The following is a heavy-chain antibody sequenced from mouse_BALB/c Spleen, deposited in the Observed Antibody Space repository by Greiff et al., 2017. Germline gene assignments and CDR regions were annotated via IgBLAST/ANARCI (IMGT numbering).Heavy chain of an antibody. CDR3: ARSYGSSYAMDY. J-gene: IGHJ4*01. V-gene: IGHV14-3*02. D-gene: IGHD1-1*01. CDR1: GFNIKDTY. Sequence: EVKLVESGAELVKPGASVKLSCTASGFNIKDTYMHWVKQRPEQGLEWIGRIDPANGNTKYDPKFQGKATITADTSSNTAYLQLSSLTSEDTAVYYCARSYGSSYAMDYWGQGTSVTVSS. CDR2: IDPANGNT.